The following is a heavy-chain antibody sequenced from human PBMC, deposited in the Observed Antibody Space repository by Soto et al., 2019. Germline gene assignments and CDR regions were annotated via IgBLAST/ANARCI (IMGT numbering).Heavy chain of an antibody. D-gene: IGHD2-15*01. Sequence: EVQLLGSGGGLVQPGGSLRLSCAASGFSFSIYAMNWVRQAPGKGPEWVSFISAGGDSTYYEDSVKGRFTISRNNSKNTLYLQMNSLRGEDTAVYYCAKRARDNNFDYWGQGTLVTVSS. V-gene: IGHV3-23*01. CDR1: GFSFSIYA. CDR2: ISAGGDST. CDR3: AKRARDNNFDY. J-gene: IGHJ4*02.